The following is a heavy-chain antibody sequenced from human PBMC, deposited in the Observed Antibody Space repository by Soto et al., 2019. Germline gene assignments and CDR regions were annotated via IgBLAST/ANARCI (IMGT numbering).Heavy chain of an antibody. Sequence: QVQLVESGGGVVQPGRSLRLSCAASGFTFSSYAMHWVRQAPGKGLEWVAVISYDGSNKYYADSVKGRFTISRDNSKNTLYLQMNSLRAEDTAVYYCARDRYCSGGSSYPRLIWNWFDPWGQGTLVTVSS. CDR2: ISYDGSNK. CDR3: ARDRYCSGGSSYPRLIWNWFDP. J-gene: IGHJ5*02. V-gene: IGHV3-30-3*01. D-gene: IGHD2-15*01. CDR1: GFTFSSYA.